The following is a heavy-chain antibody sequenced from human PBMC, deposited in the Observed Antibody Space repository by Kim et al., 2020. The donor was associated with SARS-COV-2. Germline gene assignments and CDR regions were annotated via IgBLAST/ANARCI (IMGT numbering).Heavy chain of an antibody. V-gene: IGHV3-11*01. J-gene: IGHJ3*02. CDR2: ISSSGSTI. CDR1: GFTFSDYY. Sequence: GGSLRLSCAASGFTFSDYYMSWIRQAPGKGLEGVSYISSSGSTIYYAVSVKGRFTISRDNAKNSLYLQMNSLRAEDTAVYYCANAQGGYDFWSGYFLGSERQADDAFDIWGQGTMVTVSS. CDR3: ANAQGGYDFWSGYFLGSERQADDAFDI. D-gene: IGHD3-3*01.